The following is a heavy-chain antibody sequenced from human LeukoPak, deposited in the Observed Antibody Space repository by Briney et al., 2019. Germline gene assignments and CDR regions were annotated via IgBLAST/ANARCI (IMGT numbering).Heavy chain of an antibody. J-gene: IGHJ4*02. V-gene: IGHV3-48*03. CDR3: ARASYDFWSGYFEGLDYFDY. CDR2: ISGSGSTI. Sequence: GGSLRLSCAASGFTFSSYEMSWVRQAPGKGLEWVSYISGSGSTIYYADSLKGRLTISRDNAKNSLYLQMNSLRAEDTAVYYCARASYDFWSGYFEGLDYFDYWGQGTLVTVAS. D-gene: IGHD3-3*01. CDR1: GFTFSSYE.